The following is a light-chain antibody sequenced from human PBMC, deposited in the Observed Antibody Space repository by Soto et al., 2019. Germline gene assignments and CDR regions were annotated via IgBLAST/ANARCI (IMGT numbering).Light chain of an antibody. CDR3: QQRYSTPRT. J-gene: IGKJ1*01. Sequence: DITMTQSPSSLYASVGDRVTITCRASQYISNYVNWYQQRPGKAPNLLISPAFTLQSGVPSRFSGSASGTDFTLTISNLQPEYLATYYCQQRYSTPRTFGQGTKVEIK. V-gene: IGKV1-39*01. CDR2: PAF. CDR1: QYISNY.